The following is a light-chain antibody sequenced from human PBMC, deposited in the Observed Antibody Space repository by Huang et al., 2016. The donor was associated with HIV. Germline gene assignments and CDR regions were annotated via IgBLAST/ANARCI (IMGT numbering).Light chain of an antibody. CDR3: QQYNDGPWT. CDR2: GAT. V-gene: IGKV3-15*01. CDR1: QSVRNE. J-gene: IGKJ1*01. Sequence: EIVMTQSPGSLSVSPGERATLSCRASQSVRNEVAWFQQKPGQDPKLLIYGATIRPSGTPARFSGRGSGTEFTLTISSLQSEDFAIYYCQQYNDGPWTFGQGTKVEIK.